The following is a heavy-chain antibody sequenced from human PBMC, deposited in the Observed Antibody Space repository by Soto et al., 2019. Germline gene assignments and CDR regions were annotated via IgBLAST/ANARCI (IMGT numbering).Heavy chain of an antibody. CDR1: GFTFNTYA. CDR3: AKDVSGWHRLYYFDY. V-gene: IGHV3-23*01. Sequence: EVQLLESGGGLVQPGGSLRLSCAASGFTFNTYAMNWVRQAPGKGLEWVSFISYSGDNTNYADSVKGRFTISRDNSKNTLYLQMDSLRAEDTAVYYCAKDVSGWHRLYYFDYWGQGTLVTVSS. J-gene: IGHJ4*02. CDR2: ISYSGDNT. D-gene: IGHD6-19*01.